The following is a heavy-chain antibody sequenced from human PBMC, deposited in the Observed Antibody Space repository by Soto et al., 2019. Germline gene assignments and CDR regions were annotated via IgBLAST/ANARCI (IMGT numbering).Heavy chain of an antibody. D-gene: IGHD3-22*01. Sequence: PGGSLRLSCAASGFTFSSYAMSWVRQAPGKGLEWVSAISGSGGSTYYADSVKGRFTISRDNSKNTLYLQMNSLRAEDTAVYYCAKDPRRDYYDSSGYHYVVTLPDWFDPWGQGTLVTVSS. CDR1: GFTFSSYA. CDR2: ISGSGGST. CDR3: AKDPRRDYYDSSGYHYVVTLPDWFDP. J-gene: IGHJ5*02. V-gene: IGHV3-23*01.